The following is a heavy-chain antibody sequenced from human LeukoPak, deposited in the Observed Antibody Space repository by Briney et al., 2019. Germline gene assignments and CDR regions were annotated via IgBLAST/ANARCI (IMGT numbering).Heavy chain of an antibody. CDR1: GGTFNNYA. Sequence: SVKVTGKASGGTFNNYAISWVGQAPGQGIEWMGRIVPILGIANYAQEFQGRLIITADKATSSAYMELSSLRSEDTAVYYCARDQGDNSYGYYAIWYTFDVWGQGTMVTVSS. J-gene: IGHJ3*01. CDR2: IVPILGIA. D-gene: IGHD5-18*01. V-gene: IGHV1-69*04. CDR3: ARDQGDNSYGYYAIWYTFDV.